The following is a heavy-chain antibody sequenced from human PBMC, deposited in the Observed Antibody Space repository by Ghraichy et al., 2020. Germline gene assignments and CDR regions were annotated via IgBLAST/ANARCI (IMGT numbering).Heavy chain of an antibody. CDR1: GFTFSNYN. Sequence: GGSLRLSCAASGFTFSNYNMNWVRQAPGKGLEWVSCISSSSSYIYYTDSVKGRFTISRDNAKNSLYLQMNSLRAEDTAVYCCARDRGSGWLGAEYFQHWGQGTLVTVSS. J-gene: IGHJ1*01. CDR2: ISSSSSYI. CDR3: ARDRGSGWLGAEYFQH. V-gene: IGHV3-21*01. D-gene: IGHD6-19*01.